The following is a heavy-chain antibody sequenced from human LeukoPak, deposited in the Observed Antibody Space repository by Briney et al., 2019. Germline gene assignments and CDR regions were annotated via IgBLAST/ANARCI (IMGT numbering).Heavy chain of an antibody. CDR3: ARSSYPYYFDY. Sequence: GRSLRLSCAASGFTFNTYWMHWVRQAPGKGLVWVSRINNDGSSTIYADSVRGRFTISRDNAKNTLYLQMNGLRAEDTSVYFCARSSYPYYFDYWGQGALVTVSS. J-gene: IGHJ4*02. V-gene: IGHV3-74*01. D-gene: IGHD3-10*01. CDR1: GFTFNTYW. CDR2: INNDGSST.